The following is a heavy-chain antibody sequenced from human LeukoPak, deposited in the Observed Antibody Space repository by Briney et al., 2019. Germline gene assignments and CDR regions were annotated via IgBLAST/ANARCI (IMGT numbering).Heavy chain of an antibody. CDR3: ARWWSGSYRNKFDY. CDR1: GGSFSGYY. CDR2: INHSGST. D-gene: IGHD1-26*01. V-gene: IGHV4-34*01. J-gene: IGHJ4*02. Sequence: SETLSLTCAVYGGSFSGYYWSWIRQPPGKGLEWIGEINHSGSTNYNPSLKSRVTISVDTSKNQFSLKLSSVTAADTAVYYGARWWSGSYRNKFDYWGQGTLVTVSS.